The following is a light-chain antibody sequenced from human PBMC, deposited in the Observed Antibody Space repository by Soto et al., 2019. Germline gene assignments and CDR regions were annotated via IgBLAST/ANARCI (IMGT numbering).Light chain of an antibody. CDR1: SSNIGAGYD. J-gene: IGLJ2*01. V-gene: IGLV1-40*01. Sequence: QPVLTQPPSVSGAPGQRVTISCTGSSSNIGAGYDVHWYQQRPGTAPKLLIYGNKNRPSGVPDRFSGSKSGTSASLAITGLQAEDEADYYCSSYTSSSTRVFGGGTKLTVL. CDR3: SSYTSSSTRV. CDR2: GNK.